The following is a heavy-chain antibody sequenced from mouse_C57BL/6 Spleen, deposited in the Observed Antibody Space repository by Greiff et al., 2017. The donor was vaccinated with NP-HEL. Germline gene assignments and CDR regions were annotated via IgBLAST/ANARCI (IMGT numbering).Heavy chain of an antibody. V-gene: IGHV5-9*01. J-gene: IGHJ3*01. D-gene: IGHD2-4*01. CDR2: ISGGGGNT. Sequence: EVQGVESGGGLVKPGGSLKLSCAASGFTFSSYTMSWVRQTPEKRLEWVATISGGGGNTYYPDSVKGRFTISRDNAKNTLYLQMSSLRSEDTALYYCARHDYDEGVFAYWGQGTLVTVSA. CDR1: GFTFSSYT. CDR3: ARHDYDEGVFAY.